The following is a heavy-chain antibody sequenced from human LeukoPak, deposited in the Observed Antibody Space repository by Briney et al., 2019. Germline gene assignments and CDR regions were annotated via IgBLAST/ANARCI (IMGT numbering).Heavy chain of an antibody. CDR3: ARDPSSIAARPGWFGP. Sequence: PGGSLRLSCAASGFTFSSYGMHWVRQAPGKGLEWVAVIWYDGSNKYYADSVKGRFTISRDNSKNTLYLQMNSLRAEDTAVYYCARDPSSIAARPGWFGPWGQGTLVTVSS. D-gene: IGHD6-6*01. J-gene: IGHJ5*02. CDR2: IWYDGSNK. V-gene: IGHV3-33*01. CDR1: GFTFSSYG.